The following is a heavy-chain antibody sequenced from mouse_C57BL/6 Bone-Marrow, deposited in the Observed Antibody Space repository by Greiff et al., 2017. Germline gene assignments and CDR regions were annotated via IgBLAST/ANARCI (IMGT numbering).Heavy chain of an antibody. CDR1: GFNIKNTY. V-gene: IGHV14-3*01. CDR3: AREEGLRRGGYAMDY. CDR2: IDPANGNT. J-gene: IGHJ4*01. Sequence: EVQLKESVAELVRPGASVKLSCTASGFNIKNTYLHWVKQRPEQGLEWIGRIDPANGNTKYAPKFQGKATITADTSSNTAYLQLSSLTSEDTAIYYCAREEGLRRGGYAMDYWGQGTSVTVSS. D-gene: IGHD2-4*01.